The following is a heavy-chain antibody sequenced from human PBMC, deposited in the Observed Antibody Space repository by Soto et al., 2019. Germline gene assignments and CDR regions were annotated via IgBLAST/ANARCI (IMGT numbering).Heavy chain of an antibody. J-gene: IGHJ4*02. CDR3: ANQGYSYGFDY. CDR2: IYYSGST. CDR1: GGSISSSSYY. Sequence: SETLSLTCTVSGGSISSSSYYWGWIRQPPGKGLEWIGSIYYSGSTYYNPSLKSRVTISVDTSKNQFSLKRSSVTAADTAVYYCANQGYSYGFDYWGQGTLVTVSS. D-gene: IGHD5-18*01. V-gene: IGHV4-39*01.